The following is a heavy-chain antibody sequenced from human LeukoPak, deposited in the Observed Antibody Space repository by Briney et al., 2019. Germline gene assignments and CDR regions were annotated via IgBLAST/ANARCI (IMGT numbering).Heavy chain of an antibody. CDR1: GFTFSSYA. CDR2: TSVSGTST. Sequence: GGSLRLSCAASGFTFSSYAMSWVRQAPGKGLEWVSATSVSGTSTYYADSVKGRFTISRDNSKNTLFLQMNSLRAEDTAVYYCARAPGGGLKGDCFDYWGQGTLVTVSS. CDR3: ARAPGGGLKGDCFDY. D-gene: IGHD3-16*01. J-gene: IGHJ4*02. V-gene: IGHV3-23*01.